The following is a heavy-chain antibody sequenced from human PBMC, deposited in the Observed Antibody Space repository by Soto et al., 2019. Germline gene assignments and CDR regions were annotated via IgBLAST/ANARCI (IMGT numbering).Heavy chain of an antibody. V-gene: IGHV1-18*01. CDR2: ISPYNGNT. CDR1: GYTFTSYG. Sequence: QVQLVQSGAEVKKPGASVKVACRASGYTFTSYGISWVRQAPGQGLEWMGWISPYNGNTNYAQKLQGRVTMTTDTLXSTAYMELRSLRSDDTAVYYCARGRGDAAISLFHYWGQGTLVPVSS. D-gene: IGHD5-18*01. CDR3: ARGRGDAAISLFHY. J-gene: IGHJ4*02.